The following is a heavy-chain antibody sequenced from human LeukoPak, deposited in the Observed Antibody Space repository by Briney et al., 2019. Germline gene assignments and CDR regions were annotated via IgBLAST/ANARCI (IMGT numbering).Heavy chain of an antibody. Sequence: GGSLRLSCAASGFTVSSNYMSWVRQAPGKGLEWVSVIYSGGSTYYADSVKSRFTISRDNSKNTLYLQMNSLRAEDTAVYYCAKTGGGNSRAGDWGQGTLVTVSS. J-gene: IGHJ4*02. CDR1: GFTVSSNY. V-gene: IGHV3-53*01. D-gene: IGHD4-23*01. CDR2: IYSGGST. CDR3: AKTGGGNSRAGD.